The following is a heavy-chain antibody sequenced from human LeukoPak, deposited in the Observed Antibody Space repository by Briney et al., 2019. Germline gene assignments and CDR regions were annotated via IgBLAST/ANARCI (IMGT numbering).Heavy chain of an antibody. CDR2: INSDGSST. CDR1: GFTFSSYW. V-gene: IGHV3-74*01. CDR3: ARPYCSSTSCYDFDY. J-gene: IGHJ4*02. Sequence: GGSLRLSCAASGFTFSSYWMNWVRHAPGKGLVWVSRINSDGSSTNYADCVKGRFTISTDNAKNTLYLQMNSLRAEDTAVYYCARPYCSSTSCYDFDYWGQGTLVTVSS. D-gene: IGHD2-2*01.